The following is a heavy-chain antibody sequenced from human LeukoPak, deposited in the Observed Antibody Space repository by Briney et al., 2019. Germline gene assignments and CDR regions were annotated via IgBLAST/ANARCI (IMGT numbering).Heavy chain of an antibody. D-gene: IGHD5-18*01. CDR1: GGSFSGYY. CDR2: INHSGST. J-gene: IGHJ4*02. V-gene: IGHV4-34*01. Sequence: SETLSLTCAVYGGSFSGYYWSWIRQPPGKGLEWIGEINHSGSTNYNPSLKNRVTISVDTSKNQFSLKLSSVTAADTAVYYCARGPQGGYSYGPPPSYWGQGTLVTVSS. CDR3: ARGPQGGYSYGPPPSY.